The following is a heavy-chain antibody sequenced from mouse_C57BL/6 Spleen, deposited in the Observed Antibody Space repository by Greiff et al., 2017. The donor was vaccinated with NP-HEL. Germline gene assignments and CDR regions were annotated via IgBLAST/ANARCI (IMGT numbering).Heavy chain of an antibody. CDR2: IDPSDSYT. D-gene: IGHD2-4*01. V-gene: IGHV1-59*01. Sequence: QVQLQQPGAELVRPGTSVKLSCKASGYTFTSYWMHWVKQRPGQGLEWIGVIDPSDSYTNYNQKVKGKATLTVDTSSSTAYMQLSSLTSEDSAVYYCARGNYDYDVAWFAYWGQGTLVTVSA. CDR1: GYTFTSYW. J-gene: IGHJ3*01. CDR3: ARGNYDYDVAWFAY.